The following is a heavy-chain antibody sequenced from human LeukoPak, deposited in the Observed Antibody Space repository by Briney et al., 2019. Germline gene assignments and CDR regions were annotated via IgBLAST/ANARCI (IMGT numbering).Heavy chain of an antibody. CDR1: GFTFSSYA. J-gene: IGHJ4*02. V-gene: IGHV3-23*01. Sequence: PGGSLRLSCAASGFTFSSYAMSWVRQAPGKGLEWGSAISGSGGSTYSAASVKGRFTISRDNSKNTLYLQMNSLRAEDTAVYYCAKARKDGYNPSYYFDYWGQGTLVTVSS. CDR3: AKARKDGYNPSYYFDY. D-gene: IGHD5-24*01. CDR2: ISGSGGST.